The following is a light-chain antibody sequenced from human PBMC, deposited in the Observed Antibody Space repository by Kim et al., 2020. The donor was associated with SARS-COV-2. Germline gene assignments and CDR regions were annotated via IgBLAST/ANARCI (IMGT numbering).Light chain of an antibody. CDR2: EDS. Sequence: SYELTQPPSVSVFPGQTARITCSGDALPKKYAYWYQQKLGQAPVLVIYEDSKRPSGIPERFSGSSSGTMATLTISGAQVEDEADYYCYSTDSSGNHWVFGGGTQLTVL. V-gene: IGLV3-10*01. J-gene: IGLJ3*02. CDR1: ALPKKY. CDR3: YSTDSSGNHWV.